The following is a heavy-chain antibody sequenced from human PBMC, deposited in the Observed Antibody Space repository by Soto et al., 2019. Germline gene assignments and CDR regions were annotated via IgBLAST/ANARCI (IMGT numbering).Heavy chain of an antibody. J-gene: IGHJ4*02. CDR1: GFTFSNYA. Sequence: GGSLRLSCAASGFTFSNYAMNWVRQAPGKGLEWVSGILGSGGSTLYADYVKGRFTVSRDNSKNTVSLQMNSLRAEDTAVYYCAKDRWFGELSFFDNWGQGTLVTVSS. CDR2: ILGSGGST. CDR3: AKDRWFGELSFFDN. D-gene: IGHD3-10*01. V-gene: IGHV3-23*01.